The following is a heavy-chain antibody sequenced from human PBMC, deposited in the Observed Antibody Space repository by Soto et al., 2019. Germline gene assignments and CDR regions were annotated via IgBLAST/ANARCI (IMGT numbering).Heavy chain of an antibody. V-gene: IGHV3-48*01. J-gene: IGHJ4*02. CDR3: ATDIIAILGH. D-gene: IGHD2-21*01. CDR1: GFTFSSYG. Sequence: PGGSLILSCAASGFTFSSYGMNWVRQAPGKGLEWLAYISSGSASIYYADSVKGRFTISRDNVKNSLFLQMNSLRAEDTAVYYCATDIIAILGHWGQGTLVTVSS. CDR2: ISSGSASI.